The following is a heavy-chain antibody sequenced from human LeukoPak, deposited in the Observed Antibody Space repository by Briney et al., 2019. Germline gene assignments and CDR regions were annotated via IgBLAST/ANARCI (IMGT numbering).Heavy chain of an antibody. V-gene: IGHV3-48*04. CDR3: ARDLGGVTPTYYYGSGSYEGLVY. Sequence: GGSLRLSCAASGFTFSSYSMNWVRQAPGKGLEWVSYISSSSSTIYYADSVKGRFTISRDNAKNSLYLQMNSLRAEDTAVYYCARDLGGVTPTYYYGSGSYEGLVYWGQGTLVTVSS. CDR1: GFTFSSYS. CDR2: ISSSSSTI. D-gene: IGHD3-10*01. J-gene: IGHJ4*02.